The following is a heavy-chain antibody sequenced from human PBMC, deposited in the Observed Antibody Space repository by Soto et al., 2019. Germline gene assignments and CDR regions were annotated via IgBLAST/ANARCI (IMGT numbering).Heavy chain of an antibody. D-gene: IGHD1-26*01. CDR2: VSGGGVFT. Sequence: EVQLLESGGGLVQPGGSLRLSCVASGFSFSTYTMNWVRQAPGKGLEWVSGVSGGGVFTYYADSVQGRFTISRDDSRSTLYLQINSLRAEDTAVYFCAKSGPTNFFHFWGQGTLVTVSS. CDR3: AKSGPTNFFHF. J-gene: IGHJ4*02. V-gene: IGHV3-23*01. CDR1: GFSFSTYT.